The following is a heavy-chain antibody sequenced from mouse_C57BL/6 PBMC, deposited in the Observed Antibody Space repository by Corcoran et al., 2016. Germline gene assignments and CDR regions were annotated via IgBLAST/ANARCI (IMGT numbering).Heavy chain of an antibody. CDR2: INTYSGVP. Sequence: QIQLVQSGPELKKPGETVKISSKASGYTFTTYGMSWVKQAPGKGLKWMGWINTYSGVPTYADDFKGRFAFSLETSASTAYLQINNLKNEDTATYCCARCYFDVWGTGTTVIVSS. J-gene: IGHJ1*03. CDR1: GYTFTTYG. CDR3: ARCYFDV. V-gene: IGHV9-3*01.